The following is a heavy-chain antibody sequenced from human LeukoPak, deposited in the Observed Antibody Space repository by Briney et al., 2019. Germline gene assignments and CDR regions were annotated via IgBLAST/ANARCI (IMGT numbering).Heavy chain of an antibody. Sequence: AGSLRLSCAASGFPFARYAMSWVRQTPGKGLEWVSHIIGSVASTYYADSVKGRFTISRDNTKNTLYLQMISLRADDTAVYFCAKGVSDYVEVGYFDYWGQGTVVTVSS. V-gene: IGHV3-23*01. D-gene: IGHD4-17*01. J-gene: IGHJ4*02. CDR2: IIGSVAST. CDR1: GFPFARYA. CDR3: AKGVSDYVEVGYFDY.